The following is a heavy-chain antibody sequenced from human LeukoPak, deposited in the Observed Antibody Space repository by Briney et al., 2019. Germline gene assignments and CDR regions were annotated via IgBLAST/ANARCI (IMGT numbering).Heavy chain of an antibody. J-gene: IGHJ6*03. CDR2: INHSGST. Sequence: SETLSLTCAVYGGSFSGYYWSWIRQPPGKGLEWIGEINHSGSTNYNPSLKSRVTISVDTSKNQFSLKLSSVTAADTAVYYCARDLEAAAGPYYYMDVWGKGTTVTVSS. D-gene: IGHD6-13*01. V-gene: IGHV4-34*01. CDR1: GGSFSGYY. CDR3: ARDLEAAAGPYYYMDV.